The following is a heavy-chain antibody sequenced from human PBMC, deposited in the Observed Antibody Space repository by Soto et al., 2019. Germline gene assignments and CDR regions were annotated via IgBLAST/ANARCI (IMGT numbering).Heavy chain of an antibody. Sequence: GASVKVSCKASGYTFRNYYIHWVRQAPGQGLEWMGLINPSGGATSYSQRFQGRVTITKDSPTSTVYMELSSLGSEDTAVYYCGRAFDRSGLYWGQGTLVTVSS. CDR3: GRAFDRSGLY. D-gene: IGHD3-22*01. V-gene: IGHV1-46*01. CDR2: INPSGGAT. J-gene: IGHJ4*02. CDR1: GYTFRNYY.